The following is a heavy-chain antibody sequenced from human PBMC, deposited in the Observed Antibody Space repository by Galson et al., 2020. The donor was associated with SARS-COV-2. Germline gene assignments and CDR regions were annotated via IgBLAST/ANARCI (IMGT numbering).Heavy chain of an antibody. V-gene: IGHV3-23*01. J-gene: IGHJ4*02. CDR2: ISGSGGST. D-gene: IGHD3-16*02. CDR1: GFTFSSYA. Sequence: GGSLRLSCAASGFTFSSYAMSWVRQAPGKGLEWVSAISGSGGSTYYADSVKGRFTISRDNSKNTLYLQMNSLRAEDTAVYYCANPGPISYVWGSYRYGGFYYWGQGTLVTVSS. CDR3: ANPGPISYVWGSYRYGGFYY.